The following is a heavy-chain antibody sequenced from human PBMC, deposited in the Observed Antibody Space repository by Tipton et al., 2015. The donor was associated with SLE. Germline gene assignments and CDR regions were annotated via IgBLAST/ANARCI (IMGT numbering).Heavy chain of an antibody. CDR3: ARGVAHYYDSGSFDV. V-gene: IGHV4-34*04. Sequence: TLSLTCAIYRGSFSGYHWSWIRQTPGKGLEWIGEINYSANTNHNPSLKSRATISIDPSRKQLSLKLSSVTAADTAGYFCARGVAHYYDSGSFDVWGQGTLVTVSS. CDR1: RGSFSGYH. CDR2: INYSANT. D-gene: IGHD3-22*01. J-gene: IGHJ3*01.